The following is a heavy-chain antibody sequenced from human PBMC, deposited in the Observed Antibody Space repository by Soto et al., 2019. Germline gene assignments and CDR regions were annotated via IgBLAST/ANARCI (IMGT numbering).Heavy chain of an antibody. J-gene: IGHJ4*02. CDR1: GFTFSSYG. CDR2: IWYDGSNK. Sequence: GGSLRLSCAASGFTFSSYGMHWVRQAPGKGLEWVAVIWYDGSNKYYADSVKGRFTISRDNSKNTLYLQMNSLRAEDTAVYYCARDSRGSSYYFDYWGQGTLVTVSS. CDR3: ARDSRGSSYYFDY. D-gene: IGHD6-6*01. V-gene: IGHV3-33*01.